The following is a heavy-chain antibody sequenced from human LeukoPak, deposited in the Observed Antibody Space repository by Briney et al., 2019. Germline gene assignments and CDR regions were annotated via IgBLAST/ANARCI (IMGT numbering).Heavy chain of an antibody. CDR1: GGTSSTYT. V-gene: IGHV1-69*05. J-gene: IGHJ6*03. CDR3: ARVDRYFFYLDV. CDR2: IIPVFRTP. Sequence: GASVKVSCKASGGTSSTYTITWVRQAPGQGLEWMGGIIPVFRTPNYAQKFQGRVTITTDESTSTAYMELSSPKSDDTAIYYCARVDRYFFYLDVWGQGTTVTVSS.